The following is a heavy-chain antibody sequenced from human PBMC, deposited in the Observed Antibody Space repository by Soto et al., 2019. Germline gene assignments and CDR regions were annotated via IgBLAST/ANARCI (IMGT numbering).Heavy chain of an antibody. V-gene: IGHV4-31*03. CDR2: IYYSGST. Sequence: QVQLQESGPGLVKPSQTLSLTCTVYGVSISSGGYFWTWIRQHPGKGLEWIGHIYYSGSTSYNASLKSRVTISVDTSKNQFSLELNSVTAADTAVYYCARASQRSGYYFYYFDYWGQGTLVTFSS. CDR3: ARASQRSGYYFYYFDY. CDR1: GVSISSGGYF. J-gene: IGHJ4*02. D-gene: IGHD3-22*01.